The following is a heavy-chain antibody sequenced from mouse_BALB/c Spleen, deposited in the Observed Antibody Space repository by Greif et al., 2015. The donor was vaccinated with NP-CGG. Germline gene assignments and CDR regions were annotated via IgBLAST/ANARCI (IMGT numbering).Heavy chain of an antibody. CDR2: INPSTGYT. Sequence: QVQLQQSGAELAKPGASVKMSCKASGYTFTSYWMHWVEQRPGQGLEWIGYINPSTGYTEYNQKFKDKATLTADKSSSTAYMQLSSLTSEDSAVYYCATGYFDVWGAGTTVTVSS. CDR1: GYTFTSYW. V-gene: IGHV1-7*01. CDR3: ATGYFDV. J-gene: IGHJ1*01.